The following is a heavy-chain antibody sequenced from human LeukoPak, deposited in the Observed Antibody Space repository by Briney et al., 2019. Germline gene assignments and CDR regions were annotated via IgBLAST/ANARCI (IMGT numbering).Heavy chain of an antibody. CDR3: ARDVEYGYSGYDYYYYYMDV. J-gene: IGHJ6*03. D-gene: IGHD5-12*01. V-gene: IGHV1-69*13. Sequence: ASVKVSCKASGGTFSSYAISWVRQAPGQGLEWMGGIIPIFGTANYAQKFQGRVTITADESTSTAYMKLSSLRSEDTAVYYCARDVEYGYSGYDYYYYYMDVWGKGTTVTVSS. CDR1: GGTFSSYA. CDR2: IIPIFGTA.